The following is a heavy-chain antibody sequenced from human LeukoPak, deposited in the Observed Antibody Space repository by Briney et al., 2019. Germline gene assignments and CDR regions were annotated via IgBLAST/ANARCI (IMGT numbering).Heavy chain of an antibody. J-gene: IGHJ4*02. Sequence: GGSLRLSCAASGFTFSSYAMSWVRQAPGKGLEWVSAISGSGGSTYYADSVEGRFTISRDNSKNTLYLQMNSLRAEDTAVYYCAYLVLEPFDYWGQGTLVTVSS. CDR1: GFTFSSYA. V-gene: IGHV3-23*01. D-gene: IGHD3-16*02. CDR2: ISGSGGST. CDR3: AYLVLEPFDY.